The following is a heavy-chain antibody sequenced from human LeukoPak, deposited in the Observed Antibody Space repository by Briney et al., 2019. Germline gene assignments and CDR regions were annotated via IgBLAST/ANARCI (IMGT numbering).Heavy chain of an antibody. CDR3: ARKGPLVRDYFDY. CDR1: GFTFSSYS. D-gene: IGHD6-13*01. V-gene: IGHV3-21*01. J-gene: IGHJ4*02. Sequence: GGSLRLSCAASGFTFSSYSMNWVRQARGKGLEGVSSISSSSSYIYYADSVKGRFTISRDNAKNSLYLQMNSLRAEDTAVYYCARKGPLVRDYFDYWGQGTLVTVSS. CDR2: ISSSSSYI.